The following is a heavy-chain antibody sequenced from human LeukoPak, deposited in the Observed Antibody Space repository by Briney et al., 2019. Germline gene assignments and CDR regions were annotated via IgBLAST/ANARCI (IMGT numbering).Heavy chain of an antibody. V-gene: IGHV3-21*01. CDR2: ISSSSSYI. CDR1: GFTFSSYS. J-gene: IGHJ4*02. Sequence: TGGSLRLSCAASGFTFSSYSMNWVRQAPGKGLEWVSSISSSSSYIYYADSVKGRFTISRDNAKNSLYLQMSSLRAEDTAVYYCATDRGWRTSGYYLYYFEYWGQGTLVTFSS. CDR3: ATDRGWRTSGYYLYYFEY. D-gene: IGHD3-3*01.